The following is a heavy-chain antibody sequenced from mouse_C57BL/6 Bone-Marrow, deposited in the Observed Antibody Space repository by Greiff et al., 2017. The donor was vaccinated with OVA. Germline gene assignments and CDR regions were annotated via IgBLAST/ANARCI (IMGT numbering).Heavy chain of an antibody. D-gene: IGHD1-1*01. V-gene: IGHV1-64*01. J-gene: IGHJ2*01. CDR3: ARSDGSSPYYFDY. CDR1: GYTFTSYW. CDR2: IHPNSGST. Sequence: VQLQQPGAELVKPGASVKLSCKASGYTFTSYWMHWVKQRPGQGLEWIGMIHPNSGSTNYNEKFKSKATLTVDKSSSTAYMQLSSLTSEDSAVYFCARSDGSSPYYFDYWGKGTTLTVSS.